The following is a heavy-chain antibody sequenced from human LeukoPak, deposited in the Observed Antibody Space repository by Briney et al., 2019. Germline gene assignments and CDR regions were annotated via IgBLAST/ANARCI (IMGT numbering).Heavy chain of an antibody. V-gene: IGHV4-59*01. D-gene: IGHD2-15*01. CDR3: ARGHDGVVGWFAP. CDR2: ISYSGST. J-gene: IGHJ5*02. Sequence: PSETLSLTCTVSGGSISNYYWIWIRQPPGKGLEWIGHISYSGSTNYNPSLKSRITISVGTSKNQFSLKVTSVTAADTAVYYCARGHDGVVGWFAPWGRGTLVTVSS. CDR1: GGSISNYY.